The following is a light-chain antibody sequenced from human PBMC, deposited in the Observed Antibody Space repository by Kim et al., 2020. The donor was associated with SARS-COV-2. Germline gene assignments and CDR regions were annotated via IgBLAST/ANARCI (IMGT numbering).Light chain of an antibody. Sequence: YELTQPPSMSVSPGQTASITCSGDKLGDRFVAWYQQKPGQSPVLVMYQDYKRPSGIPERFSGSNSGNTATLTISGTQAMDEADYYCQAWDSTFYVFGTGTKVTVL. CDR3: QAWDSTFYV. CDR1: KLGDRF. J-gene: IGLJ1*01. CDR2: QDY. V-gene: IGLV3-1*01.